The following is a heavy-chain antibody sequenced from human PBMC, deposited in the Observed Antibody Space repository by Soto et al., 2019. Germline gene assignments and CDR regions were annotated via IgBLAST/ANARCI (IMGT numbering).Heavy chain of an antibody. J-gene: IGHJ5*01. CDR3: ARESGITIFGVVFKGWFDS. V-gene: IGHV3-66*01. Sequence: GGSLRLSCAASGFTVSSNYMSWVRQAPGKGLEWVSVIYSGGSTYYADSVKGRFTISRDNSKNTLYLQMNSLRAEDTAVYYCARESGITIFGVVFKGWFDSWGQGTLVTVSS. D-gene: IGHD3-3*01. CDR2: IYSGGST. CDR1: GFTVSSNY.